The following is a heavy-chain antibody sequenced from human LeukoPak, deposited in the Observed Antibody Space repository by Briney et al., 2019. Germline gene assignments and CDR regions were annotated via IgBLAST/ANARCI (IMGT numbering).Heavy chain of an antibody. CDR1: GFTFDDYA. CDR3: AKDSSSWYYFDY. D-gene: IGHD6-13*01. CDR2: ISWNSGSI. V-gene: IGHV3-9*01. Sequence: GGSLRLSCAASGFTFDDYAMHWVRQAPGKGLEWVSGISWNSGSIGYADSVKGRFTISRDNAKNSLYLQMNSLRAEDTALYYCAKDSSSWYYFDYWGQGTLVTVSS. J-gene: IGHJ4*02.